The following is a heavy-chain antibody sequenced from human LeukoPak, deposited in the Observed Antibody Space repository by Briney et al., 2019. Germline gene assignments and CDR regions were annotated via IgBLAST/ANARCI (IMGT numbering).Heavy chain of an antibody. V-gene: IGHV3-64*02. CDR2: INKNGGST. Sequence: GGSLRLFSAASGFTCSSYAMHWVRHAPGNAREYGSAINKNGGSTYYADSVKGRFTISRDNSNNTLYLQMGFVRAEDMAVYYCVRTDYYDSSGYYDDFDFWGQGTLVTVSS. CDR1: GFTCSSYA. CDR3: VRTDYYDSSGYYDDFDF. D-gene: IGHD3-22*01. J-gene: IGHJ4*02.